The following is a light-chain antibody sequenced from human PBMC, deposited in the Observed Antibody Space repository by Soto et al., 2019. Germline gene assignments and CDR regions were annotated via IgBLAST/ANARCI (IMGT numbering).Light chain of an antibody. Sequence: QSALTQPASVSGSPGQSITISCTGTSSDVGGYNYVSWYQQHPGKAPKLMIYEVSNRPSGVSNRFSGSKSGNTASLTISGLQAEDEADYYCSSYTSPALDVFGTGTKLTVL. J-gene: IGLJ1*01. V-gene: IGLV2-14*01. CDR3: SSYTSPALDV. CDR2: EVS. CDR1: SSDVGGYNY.